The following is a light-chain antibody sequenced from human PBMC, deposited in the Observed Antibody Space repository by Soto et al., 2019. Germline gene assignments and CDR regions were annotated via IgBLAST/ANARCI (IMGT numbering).Light chain of an antibody. CDR3: SSYTSSSTLYV. V-gene: IGLV2-14*01. CDR2: EVS. J-gene: IGLJ1*01. CDR1: SSDIGDYNY. Sequence: QSALTQPASVSGSPGQSITISPTGTSSDIGDYNYVPWYQQHPGKAPKLMIYEVSNRPSGISDRFSGSRSGNTASLTISGLRAEDEADYYCSSYTSSSTLYVFGTGTKVTVL.